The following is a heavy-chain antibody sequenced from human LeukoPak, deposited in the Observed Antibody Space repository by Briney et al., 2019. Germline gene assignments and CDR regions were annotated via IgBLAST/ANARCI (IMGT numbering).Heavy chain of an antibody. CDR3: AAVANTGFDY. CDR2: ISGSGGNT. Sequence: GGSLRLSCAASGFTFSSYSMSWIRQAPGKGLEWVSAISGSGGNTYYADSVKGRFTISRDTSKNTPYLQMNSLRAEDTAVYYCAAVANTGFDYWGQGTLGTVSS. V-gene: IGHV3-23*01. D-gene: IGHD6-19*01. CDR1: GFTFSSYS. J-gene: IGHJ4*02.